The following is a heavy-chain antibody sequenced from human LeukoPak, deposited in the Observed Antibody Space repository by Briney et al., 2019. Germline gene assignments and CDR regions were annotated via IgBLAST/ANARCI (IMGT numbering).Heavy chain of an antibody. J-gene: IGHJ4*02. CDR1: GYTFTGCY. CDR2: MNPNSGGT. D-gene: IGHD6-13*01. V-gene: IGHV1-2*02. Sequence: GASVKVSCKASGYTFTGCYMHWVRQAPGQGLEWMGWMNPNSGGTNYAQKFQGRVTMTRDTSISTAYMELSRLRSDDTAVYYCARARGSSSWYGALRYWGQGTLVTVSS. CDR3: ARARGSSSWYGALRY.